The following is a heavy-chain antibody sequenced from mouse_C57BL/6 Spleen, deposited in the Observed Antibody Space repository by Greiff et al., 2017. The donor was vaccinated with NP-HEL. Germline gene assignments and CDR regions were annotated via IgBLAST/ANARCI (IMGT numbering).Heavy chain of an antibody. V-gene: IGHV5-4*01. J-gene: IGHJ3*01. CDR3: AREGYYGPDWFAY. D-gene: IGHD1-2*01. Sequence: DVQLVESGGGLVKPGGSLKLSCAASGFTFSSYAMSWVRQTPEKRLEWVATISDGGSYTYYPDNVKGRFTISRDNAKNNLYLQMSHLKSEDTAMYYCAREGYYGPDWFAYWGQGTLVTVSA. CDR2: ISDGGSYT. CDR1: GFTFSSYA.